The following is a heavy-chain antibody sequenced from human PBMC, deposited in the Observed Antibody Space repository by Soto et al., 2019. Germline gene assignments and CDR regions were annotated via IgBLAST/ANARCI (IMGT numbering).Heavy chain of an antibody. CDR1: GGTFSSYA. CDR3: ARGVSERDGYNSPFDY. J-gene: IGHJ4*02. Sequence: SVKVSCKASGGTFSSYAISWVRQAPGQGLEWMGGIIPIFGTANYAQKFQGRVTITADESTSTAYMELSSLRSEDTAVYYCARGVSERDGYNSPFDYWGQGTLVTVSS. D-gene: IGHD5-12*01. CDR2: IIPIFGTA. V-gene: IGHV1-69*13.